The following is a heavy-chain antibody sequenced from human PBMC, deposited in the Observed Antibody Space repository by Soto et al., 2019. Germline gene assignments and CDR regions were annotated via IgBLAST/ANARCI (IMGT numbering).Heavy chain of an antibody. CDR1: GDTFTGHA. D-gene: IGHD2-8*01. CDR3: ATLRLEPEAANLPLMFGLDV. CDR2: ITPILGTA. Sequence: QVQLVQSGAEVKKPGSSVRVSCKASGDTFTGHAITWVRQAPAQGLEWLGVITPILGTANYSPNFQGRVTITADDSASTVFSDQSSLKFDDTAVYYCATLRLEPEAANLPLMFGLDVWGQGTTVTVSS. V-gene: IGHV1-69*01. J-gene: IGHJ6*02.